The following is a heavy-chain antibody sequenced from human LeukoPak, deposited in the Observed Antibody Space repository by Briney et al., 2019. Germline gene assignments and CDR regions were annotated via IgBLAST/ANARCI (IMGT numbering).Heavy chain of an antibody. CDR2: IYSGGST. D-gene: IGHD6-19*01. J-gene: IGHJ4*02. Sequence: GGSLRLSCAASGFTVSSNYMSWVRQAPGKGLEWVSVIYSGGSTYYADSVKGRFAISRDNSKNTLYLQMNSLRAEDTAVYYCASPDSSGRYYFDYWGQGTLVTVSS. V-gene: IGHV3-66*01. CDR1: GFTVSSNY. CDR3: ASPDSSGRYYFDY.